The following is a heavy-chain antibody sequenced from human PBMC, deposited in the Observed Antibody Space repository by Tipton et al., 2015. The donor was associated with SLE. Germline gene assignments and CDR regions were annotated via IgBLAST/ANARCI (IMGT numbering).Heavy chain of an antibody. Sequence: QLVQSGAEVRKPGASAKVSCKASGYTFTSYGINWVRQAPGQGLEWMGWISTYVGTTSYAQNVQARVTMTADTSTSTAYMELWSLRSDDTAVYYCAREAGSKTGKLDIWGQGTMVIVSS. D-gene: IGHD1-14*01. V-gene: IGHV1-18*01. CDR2: ISTYVGTT. CDR3: AREAGSKTGKLDI. J-gene: IGHJ3*02. CDR1: GYTFTSYG.